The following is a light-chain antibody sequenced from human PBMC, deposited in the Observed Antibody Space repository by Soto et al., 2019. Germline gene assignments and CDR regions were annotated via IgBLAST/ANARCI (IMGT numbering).Light chain of an antibody. J-gene: IGKJ2*01. Sequence: DIPMTQSPSSLSASVGDRVTITCQASQDISNYLNWYQQKPGKDPKLLIYDASNLETGVPSRFSGSGSGTDFTFTISSLQPEDIATYYCQQNDNLPPTFGQGTKLEIK. CDR3: QQNDNLPPT. CDR1: QDISNY. CDR2: DAS. V-gene: IGKV1-33*01.